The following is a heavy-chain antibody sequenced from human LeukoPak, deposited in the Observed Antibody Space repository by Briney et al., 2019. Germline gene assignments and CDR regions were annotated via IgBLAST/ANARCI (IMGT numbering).Heavy chain of an antibody. CDR3: ARHSGRLGPFDY. CDR2: IYYSGST. Sequence: SETLSLTCTVSGDSISSSFWSWIRQPPGKGLEWIGYIYYSGSTDYNPSLKSRVTISVDTSKNRFSLNLSSVTAADTAVYYCARHSGRLGPFDYWGQGTLVTVSS. D-gene: IGHD5-12*01. J-gene: IGHJ4*02. CDR1: GDSISSSF. V-gene: IGHV4-59*08.